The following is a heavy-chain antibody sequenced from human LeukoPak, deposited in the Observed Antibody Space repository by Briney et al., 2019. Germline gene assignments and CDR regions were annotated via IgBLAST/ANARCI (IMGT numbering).Heavy chain of an antibody. CDR2: IKSDGSTT. J-gene: IGHJ4*02. CDR1: GFTFSSHW. D-gene: IGHD1-1*01. CDR3: VRDRRTGRTSFDY. V-gene: IGHV3-74*01. Sequence: QPGGSLRLSCAASGFTFSSHWMHWVRHPPGKGLVWVSRIKSDGSTTNYADSVKGRFIISRDNAKNTLFLQMNSLRADDTAVYYCVRDRRTGRTSFDYWGLGALVTVSS.